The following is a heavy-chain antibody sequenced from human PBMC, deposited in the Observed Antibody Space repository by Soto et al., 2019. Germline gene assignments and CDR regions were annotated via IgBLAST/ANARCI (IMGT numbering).Heavy chain of an antibody. J-gene: IGHJ5*02. V-gene: IGHV4-59*08. D-gene: IGHD6-13*01. Sequence: SETLSLTCTVSGGSISSYYWSWIRQPPGKGLEWIGYIYYSGSTNYNPSLKSRVTISVDTSKNQFSLKLSSVTAADTAVYYCARHDSSSWYKGDWFDPWGQGTLVTVSS. CDR3: ARHDSSSWYKGDWFDP. CDR1: GGSISSYY. CDR2: IYYSGST.